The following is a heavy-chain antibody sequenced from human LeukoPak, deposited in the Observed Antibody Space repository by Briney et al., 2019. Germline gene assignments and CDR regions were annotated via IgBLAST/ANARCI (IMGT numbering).Heavy chain of an antibody. J-gene: IGHJ4*02. CDR3: ASLSRRQWLARGY. Sequence: LETLSLTCAVYGGSFSGYYWSWIRQPPGKGLEWIGEINHSGSTNYNPSLKSRVTISVDTSKNQFSLKLSSVTAADTAVYYCASLSRRQWLARGYWGQGTLVTVSS. CDR2: INHSGST. V-gene: IGHV4-34*01. CDR1: GGSFSGYY. D-gene: IGHD6-19*01.